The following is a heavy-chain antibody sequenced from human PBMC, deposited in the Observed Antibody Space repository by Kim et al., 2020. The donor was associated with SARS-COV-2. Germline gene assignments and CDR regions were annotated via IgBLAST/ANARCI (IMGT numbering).Heavy chain of an antibody. D-gene: IGHD3-22*01. Sequence: SLKSRVTISVDTSKNQFSLKLSSVTAADTAVYYCARRFHRSDYPSNWFDPWGQGTLVTVSS. CDR3: ARRFHRSDYPSNWFDP. J-gene: IGHJ5*02. V-gene: IGHV4-59*08.